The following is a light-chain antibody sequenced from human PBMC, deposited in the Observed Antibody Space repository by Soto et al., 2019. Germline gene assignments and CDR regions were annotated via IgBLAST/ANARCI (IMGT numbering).Light chain of an antibody. CDR2: EVS. Sequence: QSVLTQPASVSGSPGQSITISCTGTSSDVGSYNLVSWYQQHPGKAPKLMIYEVSKRLSGVSNRFSGSKSGNTASLTISGLQAEDEADYYCCSYAGSSISYVFGTGTKVTVL. CDR3: CSYAGSSISYV. V-gene: IGLV2-23*02. CDR1: SSDVGSYNL. J-gene: IGLJ1*01.